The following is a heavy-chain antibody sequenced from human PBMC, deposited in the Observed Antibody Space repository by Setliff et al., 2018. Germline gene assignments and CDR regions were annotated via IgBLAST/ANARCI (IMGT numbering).Heavy chain of an antibody. CDR2: INSDGSTT. D-gene: IGHD2-2*02. CDR1: GFTFSSYW. CDR3: AKGGSTSCYTEADY. V-gene: IGHV3-74*01. J-gene: IGHJ4*02. Sequence: GGSLRLSCAASGFTFSSYWMHWVRQAPGKGLVWVSRINSDGSTTKYADSVNGRFTISRDNSKNTLYLQMLSLRAEDTAVYYCAKGGSTSCYTEADYWGQGTLVTVSS.